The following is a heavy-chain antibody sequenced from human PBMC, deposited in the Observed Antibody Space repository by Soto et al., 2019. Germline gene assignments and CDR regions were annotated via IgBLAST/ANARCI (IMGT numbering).Heavy chain of an antibody. CDR3: ARGEGVVVTAILYFDY. CDR2: IYHSGST. V-gene: IGHV4-4*02. J-gene: IGHJ4*02. Sequence: QVQLQESGPGLVKPSGTLSLTCAVSGGSISSSNWWSWVRQPPGKGLEWIGEIYHSGSTNYNPSLKRPLTISVDKSKNQFSLKLSSVHAADTAVYYCARGEGVVVTAILYFDYWGQGTLVTVSS. D-gene: IGHD2-21*02. CDR1: GGSISSSNW.